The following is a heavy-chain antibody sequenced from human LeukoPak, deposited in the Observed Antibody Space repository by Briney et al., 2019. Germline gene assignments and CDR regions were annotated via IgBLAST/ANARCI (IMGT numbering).Heavy chain of an antibody. CDR2: INPNSGGT. J-gene: IGHJ6*02. CDR3: ARGGYSYGSYYYYYGMDV. V-gene: IGHV1-2*06. CDR1: GYTFTCYY. Sequence: ASVKVSCKASGYTFTCYYMHWVRQAPGQGLEWMGRINPNSGGTNYAQKFQGRVTMTRDTSISTAYMELSRLRSDDTAVYYCARGGYSYGSYYYYYGMDVWGQGTTVTVSS. D-gene: IGHD5-18*01.